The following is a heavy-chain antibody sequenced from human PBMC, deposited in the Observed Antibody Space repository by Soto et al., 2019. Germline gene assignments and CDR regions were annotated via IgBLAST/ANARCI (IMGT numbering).Heavy chain of an antibody. Sequence: EVQLLESGGDLMQPGGTLTLSCAASGFNFISYALTWVRQAPGQGLEWVSSIRLSDGITYYADSVKGRFIISREISKTTVSLQMNSLRAEDTAVYYCARDWRGPNGDYRRSYSYGLDVWGHGTTVTVSS. D-gene: IGHD4-17*01. CDR3: ARDWRGPNGDYRRSYSYGLDV. CDR1: GFNFISYA. CDR2: IRLSDGIT. V-gene: IGHV3-23*01. J-gene: IGHJ6*02.